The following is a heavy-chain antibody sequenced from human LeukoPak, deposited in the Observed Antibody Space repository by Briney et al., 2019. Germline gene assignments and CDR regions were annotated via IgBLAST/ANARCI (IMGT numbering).Heavy chain of an antibody. CDR2: ISGSSGST. CDR3: ARESTALLRVGATTHFDY. CDR1: GFTFSSYA. J-gene: IGHJ4*02. Sequence: GGSLRLSCAASGFTFSSYAMTWVRQAPGKGLEWVSAISGSSGSTYYADSVEGRFTISRDNSKNTLYLQMNSLRADDTAVYYCARESTALLRVGATTHFDYWGQGTLVTVSS. D-gene: IGHD1-26*01. V-gene: IGHV3-23*01.